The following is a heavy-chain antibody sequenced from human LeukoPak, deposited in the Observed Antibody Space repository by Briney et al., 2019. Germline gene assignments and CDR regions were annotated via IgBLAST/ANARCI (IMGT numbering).Heavy chain of an antibody. J-gene: IGHJ3*02. V-gene: IGHV3-30-3*01. Sequence: GGSLRLSCAASGFTFSSYAMHWVRQAPGKGLEWVAVISYDGSNKYYADSVKGRFTISRDNSKNTLYLQMNSLRAEDTAVYYCARWGGYYDSSGFNAFDIWGQGTMVTVSS. CDR1: GFTFSSYA. CDR2: ISYDGSNK. D-gene: IGHD3-22*01. CDR3: ARWGGYYDSSGFNAFDI.